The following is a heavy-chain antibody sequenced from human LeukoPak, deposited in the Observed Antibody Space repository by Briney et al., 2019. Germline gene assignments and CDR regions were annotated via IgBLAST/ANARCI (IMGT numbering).Heavy chain of an antibody. D-gene: IGHD6-6*01. Sequence: PSETLSLTCSVSGGSISSLYWSWIRQPPGKGLEWIGYIYYTGSTNYNPSLKSRVTMFVDVSKNQFSLRLSSVTAADTAVYYCARHRAYSSSSLFDYWGQGTLVTVSS. V-gene: IGHV4-59*08. CDR3: ARHRAYSSSSLFDY. CDR2: IYYTGST. J-gene: IGHJ4*02. CDR1: GGSISSLY.